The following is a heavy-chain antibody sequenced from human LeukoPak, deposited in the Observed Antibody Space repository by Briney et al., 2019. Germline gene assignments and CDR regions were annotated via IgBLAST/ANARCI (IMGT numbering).Heavy chain of an antibody. CDR3: ARVWDDHSGQDN. CDR1: GFTFTNYN. Sequence: GGSLRLSCAASGFTFTNYNMIWVRQAPGKGLECISYISTSSSAIHYADSVKGRFTTSRDNAKKSLYLQMNSLRAEDTAVYYCARVWDDHSGQDNWGQGTLVTVSS. CDR2: ISTSSSAI. D-gene: IGHD1-26*01. J-gene: IGHJ4*02. V-gene: IGHV3-48*01.